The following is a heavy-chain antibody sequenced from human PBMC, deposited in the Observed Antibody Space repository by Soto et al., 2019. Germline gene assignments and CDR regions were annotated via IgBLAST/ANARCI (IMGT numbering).Heavy chain of an antibody. V-gene: IGHV4-31*03. J-gene: IGHJ3*02. Sequence: QVQLQESGPGLVKPSQTLSLTCTVSGGSISSGGYYWSWIRQHPGKGLEWIGYIYYSGSTYYNPSLKSRVNISVDTSKNQFSLKLSSVTAADTAVYYCARGRGKSAVVAATGGAFDIWGQGTMVTVSS. CDR2: IYYSGST. CDR1: GGSISSGGYY. CDR3: ARGRGKSAVVAATGGAFDI. D-gene: IGHD2-15*01.